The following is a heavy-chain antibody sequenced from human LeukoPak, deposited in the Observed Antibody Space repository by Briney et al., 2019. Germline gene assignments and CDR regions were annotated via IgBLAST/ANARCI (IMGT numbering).Heavy chain of an antibody. J-gene: IGHJ4*02. CDR3: ARRGYSYGYRQGFDY. CDR1: GGTFSSYI. D-gene: IGHD5-18*01. V-gene: IGHV1-69*02. Sequence: SSLKVSCKASGGTFSSYIISWVRRAPGQGLEWMGRITPTLVIATYPQNCQGRVTITADKSTSTAYMELSSLRSEDTAVYYCARRGYSYGYRQGFDYWGQGTLVTVSS. CDR2: ITPTLVIA.